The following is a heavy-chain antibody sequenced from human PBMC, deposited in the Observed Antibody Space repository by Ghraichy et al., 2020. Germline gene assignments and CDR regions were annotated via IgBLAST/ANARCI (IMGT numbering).Heavy chain of an antibody. CDR1: GFTFSGYG. Sequence: GGSLRLSCAASGFTFSGYGMHWVRQAPGKGLEWVAFIRYDGSNNHYGDSVKGRFTISRDNSKNTLYLQMNSLRAEDTAVYYCAKERGGEIYGMEDWGQGTTVTVSS. V-gene: IGHV3-30*02. J-gene: IGHJ6*02. CDR3: AKERGGEIYGMED. D-gene: IGHD3-10*01. CDR2: IRYDGSNN.